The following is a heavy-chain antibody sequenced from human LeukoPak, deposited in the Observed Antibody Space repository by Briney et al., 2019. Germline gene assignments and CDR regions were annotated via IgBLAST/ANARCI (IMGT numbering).Heavy chain of an antibody. V-gene: IGHV3-74*01. Sequence: LAGGSLRLSCAVSGFTFSSYWMHWVRQAPGKGLVWVSRINSDGSSTSYADSVKGRFTISRDNAKKTLYLQMNSLRAEDTAVYYCARTIVEDAFDIWGQGTMVTVSS. CDR3: ARTIVEDAFDI. D-gene: IGHD3-22*01. CDR1: GFTFSSYW. CDR2: INSDGSST. J-gene: IGHJ3*02.